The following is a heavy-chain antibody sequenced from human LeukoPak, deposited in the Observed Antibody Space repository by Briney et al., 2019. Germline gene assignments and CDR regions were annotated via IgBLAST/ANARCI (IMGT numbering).Heavy chain of an antibody. Sequence: ASVKVSCKASGYTFTGYYMHWVRQAPGQGLEWMGRINPNSGGTNYAQKFQGRVTMTRDTSISTAYMELSRLRSDDTAAYYCARCTNGVCDYGMGVWGQGTTVTVSS. CDR1: GYTFTGYY. CDR3: ARCTNGVCDYGMGV. D-gene: IGHD2-8*01. V-gene: IGHV1-2*06. CDR2: INPNSGGT. J-gene: IGHJ6*02.